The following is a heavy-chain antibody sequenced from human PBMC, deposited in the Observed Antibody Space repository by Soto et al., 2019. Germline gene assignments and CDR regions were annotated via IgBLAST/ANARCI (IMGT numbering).Heavy chain of an antibody. CDR2: IYYNGGT. V-gene: IGHV4-61*01. Sequence: PSETLSLTCTVSGDFVNSENSYWNWIRQAPGKGPEWIGYIYYNGGTNYNPSLKSPATILLDTSTNQLSLTLTSVTAADTAVYYCARDGGQGRGVIGHYWGRGILVTVSS. CDR3: ARDGGQGRGVIGHY. CDR1: GDFVNSENSY. D-gene: IGHD3-16*02. J-gene: IGHJ4*02.